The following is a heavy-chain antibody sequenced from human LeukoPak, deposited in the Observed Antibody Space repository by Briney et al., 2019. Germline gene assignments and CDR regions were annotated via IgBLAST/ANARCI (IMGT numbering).Heavy chain of an antibody. V-gene: IGHV3-30*02. Sequence: GGSLRLSCAASGFTFNTCGMHWDRQAPGKGLEWVAFINDNGSKKDYADSVKGRLTISRDTSKNTLYLQMNSLRVEDTAVYYCVKDFHNSWTFDYWGQGTLVTVSS. J-gene: IGHJ4*02. CDR1: GFTFNTCG. CDR2: INDNGSKK. CDR3: VKDFHNSWTFDY. D-gene: IGHD6-13*01.